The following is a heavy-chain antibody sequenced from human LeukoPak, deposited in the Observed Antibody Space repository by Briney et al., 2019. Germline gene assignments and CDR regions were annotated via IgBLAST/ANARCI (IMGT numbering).Heavy chain of an antibody. V-gene: IGHV3-48*03. J-gene: IGHJ4*02. CDR3: ASAAAGPYFDY. D-gene: IGHD6-13*01. Sequence: GGSLRLSCAASGFTFSSYEMNWVRQAPGKGLEWVSYISSSGSTIYYADSVKGRFTISRDNAKNSLYLQMNSLRAEDTAVYYCASAAAGPYFDYWGQGTLVTVSS. CDR1: GFTFSSYE. CDR2: ISSSGSTI.